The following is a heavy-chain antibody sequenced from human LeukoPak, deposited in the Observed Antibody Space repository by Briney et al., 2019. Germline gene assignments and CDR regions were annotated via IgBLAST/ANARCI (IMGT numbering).Heavy chain of an antibody. Sequence: SETLSLTCTVSGYSISSGYYWGWIRQPPGKGLEWIANIYYSGGTYYKPSLKSRVTISVDTSKNQFSLKVRSVTAADTAVYFCARGMAAANDYNWFDSWGQGTLVTVSS. CDR2: IYYSGGT. CDR1: GYSISSGYY. CDR3: ARGMAAANDYNWFDS. D-gene: IGHD6-13*01. V-gene: IGHV4-38-2*02. J-gene: IGHJ5*01.